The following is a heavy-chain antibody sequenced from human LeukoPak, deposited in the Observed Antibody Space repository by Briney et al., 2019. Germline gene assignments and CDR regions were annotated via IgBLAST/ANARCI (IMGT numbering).Heavy chain of an antibody. J-gene: IGHJ4*02. Sequence: ASVKVSCKASGYTFTSYGISWVRQAPGQGLEWMGWINPNSGGTNYAQKFQGRVTMTRDTSISTAYMELSRLRSDDTAVYYCARGNYYYDSSGYLWPSYFDYWGQGTLVTVSS. V-gene: IGHV1-2*02. CDR2: INPNSGGT. D-gene: IGHD3-22*01. CDR3: ARGNYYYDSSGYLWPSYFDY. CDR1: GYTFTSYG.